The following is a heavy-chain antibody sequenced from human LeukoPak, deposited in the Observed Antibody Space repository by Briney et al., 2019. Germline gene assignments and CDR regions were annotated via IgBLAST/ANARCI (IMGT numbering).Heavy chain of an antibody. CDR3: ARRGYDSSGYYQDY. CDR2: IYYSGST. Sequence: SETLSLTCTVSGGSISSYYWSWIRQPPGKGLEWIGYIYYSGSTNYNPSLKSRVTISVDTSKSQFSLNLTSVTAADTAVYYCARRGYDSSGYYQDYWGQGTLVTVSA. D-gene: IGHD3-22*01. J-gene: IGHJ4*02. CDR1: GGSISSYY. V-gene: IGHV4-59*01.